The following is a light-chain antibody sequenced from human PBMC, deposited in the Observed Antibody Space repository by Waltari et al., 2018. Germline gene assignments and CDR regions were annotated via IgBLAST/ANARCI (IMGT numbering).Light chain of an antibody. CDR2: DAS. V-gene: IGKV1-33*01. Sequence: DIQMTQSPSSMSASVGDRVSITCQASQDISIYLSLYQQNPGKAPKVLIYDASNLETGVPSRFTGSRSGTDFTFTISSLQPEDIATYYCQQYKDLPRTFGQGTKVEIK. J-gene: IGKJ1*01. CDR3: QQYKDLPRT. CDR1: QDISIY.